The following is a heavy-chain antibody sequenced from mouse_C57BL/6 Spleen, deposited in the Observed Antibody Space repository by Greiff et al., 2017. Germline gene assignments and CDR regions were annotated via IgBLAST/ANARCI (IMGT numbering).Heavy chain of an antibody. V-gene: IGHV5-16*01. D-gene: IGHD1-1*01. J-gene: IGHJ2*01. CDR1: GFTFSDYY. CDR2: INYDGSST. CDR3: ARITTVVSTGTDFDY. Sequence: EVQVVESEGGLVQPGSSMKLSCTASGFTFSDYYMAWVRQVPEKGLEWVANINYDGSSTYYLDSLKSRFIISRDNAKNILYLQMSSLKSEDTATYYCARITTVVSTGTDFDYWGQGTTLTVSS.